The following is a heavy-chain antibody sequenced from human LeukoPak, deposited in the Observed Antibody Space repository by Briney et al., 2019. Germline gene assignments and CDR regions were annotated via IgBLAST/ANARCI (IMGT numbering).Heavy chain of an antibody. V-gene: IGHV3-30*03. CDR2: ISYDGSNK. J-gene: IGHJ3*02. Sequence: PGGSLRLSCAASGFTFSSYGMHWVRQAPGKGLEWVAVISYDGSNKYYADSVKGRFTISRDNAKNSLYLQMNSLRAEDTAVYYCAREPTYYYDSSGYYSAFDIWGQGTMVTVSS. CDR1: GFTFSSYG. D-gene: IGHD3-22*01. CDR3: AREPTYYYDSSGYYSAFDI.